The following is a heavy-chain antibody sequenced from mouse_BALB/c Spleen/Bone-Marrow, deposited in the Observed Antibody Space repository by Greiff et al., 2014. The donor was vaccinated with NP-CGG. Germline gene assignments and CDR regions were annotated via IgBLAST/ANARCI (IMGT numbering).Heavy chain of an antibody. D-gene: IGHD2-1*01. J-gene: IGHJ4*01. CDR3: AIYYGNYYAMDY. CDR2: IDPANGNT. Sequence: DVKLQESGAELVKPGASVKLSCTASGSNIKDTYMHWVKQRPEQGLEWIGRIDPANGNTKYDPKFQAKATITADTSSNTAYLQLSSLTSEDTAVYYCAIYYGNYYAMDYWGQGTSVTVSS. V-gene: IGHV14-3*02. CDR1: GSNIKDTY.